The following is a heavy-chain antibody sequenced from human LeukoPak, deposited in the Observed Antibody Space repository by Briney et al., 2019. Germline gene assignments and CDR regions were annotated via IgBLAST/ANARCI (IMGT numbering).Heavy chain of an antibody. V-gene: IGHV1-69*01. D-gene: IGHD5-18*01. CDR1: GGTFGSYV. J-gene: IGHJ2*01. CDR2: IIPIFGTA. CDR3: AREGDTALVTGYFDL. Sequence: ASVKVSCKASGGTFGSYVISWVRQAPGQGLEWMGGIIPIFGTAHYAQKFQGRLTITADESTSTVYMEMSSLRSWGTAMYYCAREGDTALVTGYFDLWGRGTLVTVSS.